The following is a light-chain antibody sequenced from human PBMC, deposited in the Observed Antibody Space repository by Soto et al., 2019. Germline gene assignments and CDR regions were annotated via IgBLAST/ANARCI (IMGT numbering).Light chain of an antibody. J-gene: IGLJ3*02. V-gene: IGLV2-23*01. Sequence: QSALTQPASVSGSPGQSITISCTGTSSDVGSYKLVSWYQQHPGKAPKLIIYEGSKRPSGVSNRFSGSKSGNTASLTISGLQAEDEADYFCCSYAGSFWVFGGGTKLTVL. CDR3: CSYAGSFWV. CDR1: SSDVGSYKL. CDR2: EGS.